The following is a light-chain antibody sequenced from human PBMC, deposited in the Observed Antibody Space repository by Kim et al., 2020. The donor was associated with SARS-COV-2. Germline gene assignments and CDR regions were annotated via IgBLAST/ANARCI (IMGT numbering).Light chain of an antibody. Sequence: ASVGDRVTISGRASQGISNYLAWYQQKPGKVPYLLIYTASTLQSGVPSRFSGSGSGTDFTLTIRSLQPEDVATYYCQKYSSGPPTFGGGTKVDIK. CDR3: QKYSSGPPT. J-gene: IGKJ4*01. CDR1: QGISNY. CDR2: TAS. V-gene: IGKV1-27*01.